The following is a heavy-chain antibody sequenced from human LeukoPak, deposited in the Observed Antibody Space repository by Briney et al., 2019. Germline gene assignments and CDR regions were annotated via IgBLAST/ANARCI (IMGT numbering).Heavy chain of an antibody. J-gene: IGHJ4*02. CDR2: IYHSGST. CDR1: GGSISSYH. V-gene: IGHV4-59*01. D-gene: IGHD3-22*01. CDR3: ARMVSYYDSSGYRSAVANY. Sequence: SETLSLTCTVSGGSISSYHWSWIRQPPGKGLEWIGDIYHSGSTNYNPSLKSRVTISVDTSKNQFSLKLSSVTAADTAVYYCARMVSYYDSSGYRSAVANYWGQGTLVTVSS.